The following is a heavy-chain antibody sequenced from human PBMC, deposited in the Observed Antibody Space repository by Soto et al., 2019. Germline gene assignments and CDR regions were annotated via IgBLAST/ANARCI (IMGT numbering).Heavy chain of an antibody. CDR1: GFTFSSYS. CDR2: ISSSSSTI. CDR3: ARDRYYMDV. J-gene: IGHJ6*03. Sequence: GGSLRLSCAASGFTFSSYSMNWVRQAPGKGLEWVSYISSSSSTIYYADSVKGRFTISRDNAKNSLYLQMNSLRAEDTAVYYCARDRYYMDVWGKGTTVTVS. V-gene: IGHV3-48*01.